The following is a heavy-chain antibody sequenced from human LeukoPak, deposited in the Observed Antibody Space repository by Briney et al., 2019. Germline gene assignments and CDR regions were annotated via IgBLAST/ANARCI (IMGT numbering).Heavy chain of an antibody. D-gene: IGHD4-17*01. V-gene: IGHV4-4*07. CDR1: GGSISTYY. CDR2: IYTSGST. J-gene: IGHJ4*02. CDR3: ARERTHGDPYDY. Sequence: SETLSLTCTVSGGSISTYYWSWIRQPAGKGLEWIGRIYTSGSTNYNPSLKSRVTMSVDTSKNQFSLKLSSVTAADTAVYYCARERTHGDPYDYWGQGTLVTVSS.